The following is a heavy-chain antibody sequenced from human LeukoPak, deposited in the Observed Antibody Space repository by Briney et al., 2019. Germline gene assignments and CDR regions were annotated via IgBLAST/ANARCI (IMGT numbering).Heavy chain of an antibody. V-gene: IGHV4-59*12. CDR1: GGSISSYY. CDR3: ARDHGGRFPYNWFDP. Sequence: PSETPSLTCTVSGGSISSYYWSWIRQPPGKGLEWIGYIYYSGSTNYNPSLKSRVTISVDTSKNQFSLKLSSVTAADTAVYYCARDHGGRFPYNWFDPWGQGTLVTVSS. D-gene: IGHD3-3*01. CDR2: IYYSGST. J-gene: IGHJ5*02.